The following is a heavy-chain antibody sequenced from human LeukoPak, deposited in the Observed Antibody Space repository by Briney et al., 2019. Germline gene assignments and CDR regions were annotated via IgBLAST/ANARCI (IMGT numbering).Heavy chain of an antibody. V-gene: IGHV4-59*01. J-gene: IGHJ4*02. CDR3: ARGGTGYFDY. Sequence: SETLSLTCTVSGGAISRYYRSWIRQPPGKGLEWIGNIYYSGGTNYNPSLKSRVTISVDTSKHQFSLKLNSVTAADTAVYYCARGGTGYFDYWGQGTLVTVSS. CDR2: IYYSGGT. D-gene: IGHD1-1*01. CDR1: GGAISRYY.